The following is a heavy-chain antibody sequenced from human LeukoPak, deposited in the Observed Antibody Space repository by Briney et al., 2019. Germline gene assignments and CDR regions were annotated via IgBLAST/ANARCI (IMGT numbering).Heavy chain of an antibody. CDR2: LYGSDDT. J-gene: IGHJ4*02. Sequence: SETLSLTCTVSGVSISGYYWSWFRQPADKGLEWVGRLYGSDDTYYNPSLESRLTMSMDTSKNQFSLKLRSMTAADTAVYYCARGSSGSTRRYYFDYWGQGALVTVSS. CDR3: ARGSSGSTRRYYFDY. CDR1: GVSISGYY. V-gene: IGHV4-4*07. D-gene: IGHD3-22*01.